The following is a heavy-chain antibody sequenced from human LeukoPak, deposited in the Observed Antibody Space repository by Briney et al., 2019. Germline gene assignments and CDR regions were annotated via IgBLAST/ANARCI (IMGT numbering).Heavy chain of an antibody. D-gene: IGHD2-21*02. V-gene: IGHV4-61*02. Sequence: SQTLSLTCTVSGGSISSGSYYWSWIRQPAGKGLEYIGRIYASGSTNYNPSLKSRVTISMDTSKNQFSLKLSSVTAADTAVYYCAGAYCGGDCYSGRAFDIWGQGTMVTVSS. CDR3: AGAYCGGDCYSGRAFDI. CDR1: GGSISSGSYY. J-gene: IGHJ3*02. CDR2: IYASGST.